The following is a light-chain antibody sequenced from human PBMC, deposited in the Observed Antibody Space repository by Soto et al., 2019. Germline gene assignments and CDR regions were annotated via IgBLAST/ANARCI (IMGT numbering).Light chain of an antibody. Sequence: EIVMTQSLATLSVSPGERATLSCRASQSVSNNLAWYQHKPGQAPRLVIYGASTRATGIPARFSGSGSGTEFTLTISSLQSEDFAVYYCQQYNNWPRTFGQGTKVDI. CDR1: QSVSNN. CDR2: GAS. J-gene: IGKJ1*01. CDR3: QQYNNWPRT. V-gene: IGKV3-15*01.